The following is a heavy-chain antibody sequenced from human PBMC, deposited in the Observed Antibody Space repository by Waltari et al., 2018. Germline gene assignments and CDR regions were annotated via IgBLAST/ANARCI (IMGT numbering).Heavy chain of an antibody. Sequence: QVQLVQSGAEGKKPGSSVKVSCKGSGGSFSRYTLSWVRQAPGQGLEWMGGIIPMLGAANYAQKFQGRVTITADESTTTGYMELSSLRSDDTAVYYCVTVRAARPYWGQGTLVSVSS. V-gene: IGHV1-69*01. CDR2: IIPMLGAA. CDR3: VTVRAARPY. J-gene: IGHJ4*02. D-gene: IGHD6-6*01. CDR1: GGSFSRYT.